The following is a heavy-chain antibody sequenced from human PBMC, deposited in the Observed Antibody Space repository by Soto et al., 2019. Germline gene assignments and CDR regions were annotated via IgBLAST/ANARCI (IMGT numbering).Heavy chain of an antibody. D-gene: IGHD3-16*01. CDR1: GFTFSSYS. V-gene: IGHV3-21*01. J-gene: IGHJ5*02. CDR2: ISRSSSYI. Sequence: GGSLRLSCAASGFTFSSYSMNWVRQAPGKGLEWVSSISRSSSYIYYADSEKGRFTISRDNAKNSLYLQMNSLRAEDTAVYYCARDLHDYVSFRFDPWGQGTLVTVSS. CDR3: ARDLHDYVSFRFDP.